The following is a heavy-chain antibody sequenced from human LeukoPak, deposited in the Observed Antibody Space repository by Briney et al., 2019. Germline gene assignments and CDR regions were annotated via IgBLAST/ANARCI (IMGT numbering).Heavy chain of an antibody. D-gene: IGHD3-22*01. CDR2: ISGSGTNT. CDR1: GFTFSSYA. J-gene: IGHJ4*02. Sequence: GGSLRLFCAASGFTFSSYAMTWVRQAPGKGLEWVSGISGSGTNTYYADSVKGRFTNSRDNSKNTLYLQMNSLRAEDTAAYYCAKGTYDSRGHFDYWGQGTLVSVSS. V-gene: IGHV3-23*01. CDR3: AKGTYDSRGHFDY.